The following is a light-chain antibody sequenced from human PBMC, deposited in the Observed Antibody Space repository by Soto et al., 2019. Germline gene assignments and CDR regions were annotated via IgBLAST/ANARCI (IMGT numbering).Light chain of an antibody. CDR2: DVS. CDR3: QQYGSSPET. J-gene: IGKJ1*01. Sequence: EIVFTQSPGTLSFSPGERATLSCRASQSVSSAYLAWYQQKPGQAPRLLIYDVSSRATGIPDRFSGSGSGTDFTLTVSRLEPEDFAVYSCQQYGSSPETLGQGTKVDIK. CDR1: QSVSSAY. V-gene: IGKV3-20*01.